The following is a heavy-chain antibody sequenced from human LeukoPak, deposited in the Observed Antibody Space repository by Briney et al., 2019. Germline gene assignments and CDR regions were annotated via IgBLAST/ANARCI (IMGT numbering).Heavy chain of an antibody. CDR1: GGSISSSNSY. CDR3: ARQTGSGLFILP. Sequence: PSETLSLTCTVSGGSISSSNSYWGWIRQPPGKGLEWIGSIYYSGNTYYNASLKSRVTISIDTSKNQFSLKLTSVTAADTAVYYCARQTGSGLFILPGGQGTLVTVS. D-gene: IGHD3/OR15-3a*01. J-gene: IGHJ4*02. V-gene: IGHV4-39*01. CDR2: IYYSGNT.